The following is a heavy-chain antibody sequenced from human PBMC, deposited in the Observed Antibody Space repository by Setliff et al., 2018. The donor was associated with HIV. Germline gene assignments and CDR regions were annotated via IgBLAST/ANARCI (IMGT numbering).Heavy chain of an antibody. D-gene: IGHD2-15*01. J-gene: IGHJ5*02. CDR2: IYHGGST. Sequence: SETLSLTCAVSGGSISSSNWWSWVRQPPGKGLEWIGEIYHGGSTNYNPSLKSRVTISVDKSKNQFSLKLASVTAADTAVYYCARSSLHCGGGSCYLTGFDPWGQGTLVTVSS. V-gene: IGHV4-4*02. CDR1: GGSISSSNW. CDR3: ARSSLHCGGGSCYLTGFDP.